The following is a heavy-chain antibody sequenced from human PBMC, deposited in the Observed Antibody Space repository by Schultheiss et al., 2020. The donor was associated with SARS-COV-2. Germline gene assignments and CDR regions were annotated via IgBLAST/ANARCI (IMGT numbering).Heavy chain of an antibody. J-gene: IGHJ5*02. Sequence: GESLKISCAASGFTFSSYAMSWVRQAPGKGLEWVSYISSSGSTIYYADSVKGRFTISRDNAKNSLYLQMNSLRAEDTAVYYCAKDRGHSYGPYNWFDPWGQGTLVTVSS. V-gene: IGHV3-48*04. CDR1: GFTFSSYA. CDR2: ISSSGSTI. CDR3: AKDRGHSYGPYNWFDP. D-gene: IGHD5-18*01.